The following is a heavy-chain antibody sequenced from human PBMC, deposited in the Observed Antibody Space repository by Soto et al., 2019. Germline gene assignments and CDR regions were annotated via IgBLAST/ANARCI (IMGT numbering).Heavy chain of an antibody. D-gene: IGHD2-15*01. CDR3: ARSLGYASY. Sequence: GGSLRLSCASSGFTFSSYWMSWVRQAPGKGLEWVASIKENGSEKDYVDSVKGRFTISRDNAKNSLYLQMNSLRAEDTAMYYCARSLGYASYWGQGTLVTVSS. CDR2: IKENGSEK. J-gene: IGHJ4*02. V-gene: IGHV3-7*01. CDR1: GFTFSSYW.